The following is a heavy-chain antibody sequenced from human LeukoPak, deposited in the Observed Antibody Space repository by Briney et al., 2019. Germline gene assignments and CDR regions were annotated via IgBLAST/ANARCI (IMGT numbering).Heavy chain of an antibody. CDR1: GDSVSSNSAA. Sequence: SQTLSLTCAISGDSVSSNSAAWNWIRQSPSRGLEWLGRTYYRSEWYNDYAASVKSRITINPDTSKNQFSLQLNSVTPEDTAVYYWARSAASTGHGVEICGQGTMVPVSS. D-gene: IGHD1-1*01. CDR3: ARSAASTGHGVEI. V-gene: IGHV6-1*01. J-gene: IGHJ3*02. CDR2: TYYRSEWYN.